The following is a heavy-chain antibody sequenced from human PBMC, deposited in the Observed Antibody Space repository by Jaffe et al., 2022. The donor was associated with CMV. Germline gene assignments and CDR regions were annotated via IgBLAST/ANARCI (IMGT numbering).Heavy chain of an antibody. V-gene: IGHV1-24*01. CDR2: FDPEDGET. CDR1: GYTLTELP. CDR3: ATPSITMMIVNEDGMGV. Sequence: QVQLVQSGAEVKKPGASVKVSCKVSGYTLTELPMHWVRQAPGKGLEWMGGFDPEDGETIYAQKFQGRVTMTEDTSTDTAYMELSSLRSEDTAVYYCATPSITMMIVNEDGMGVWGQGTTVTVSS. D-gene: IGHD3-22*01. J-gene: IGHJ6*02.